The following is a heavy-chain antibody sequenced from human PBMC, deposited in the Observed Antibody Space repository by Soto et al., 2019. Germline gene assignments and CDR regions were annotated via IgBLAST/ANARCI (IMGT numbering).Heavy chain of an antibody. J-gene: IGHJ3*01. V-gene: IGHV4-59*01. D-gene: IGHD3-10*01. CDR2: IYYSGST. Sequence: SETLSLTCTVSGGSISSYYWSWIRQPPGKGLEWIGCIYYSGSTNYNPSLKSRVTISVDTSKNQFSLKLSSVTAADTAVYYCARVWGGAFDFWGQGTMVTVSS. CDR1: GGSISSYY. CDR3: ARVWGGAFDF.